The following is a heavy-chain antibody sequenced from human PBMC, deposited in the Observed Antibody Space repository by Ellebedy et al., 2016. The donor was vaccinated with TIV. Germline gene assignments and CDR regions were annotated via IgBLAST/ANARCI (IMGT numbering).Heavy chain of an antibody. CDR3: LVATIFGY. Sequence: GESLKISCAASGITVSSNYMSWVRQAPGKGLEWVSVIYNDGTTFYADSVKGRFTISRDSSRGILYLQMDSLRAEDTAVYYCLVATIFGYWGQGTLVTVSS. CDR2: IYNDGTT. J-gene: IGHJ4*02. D-gene: IGHD5-12*01. CDR1: GITVSSNY. V-gene: IGHV3-53*01.